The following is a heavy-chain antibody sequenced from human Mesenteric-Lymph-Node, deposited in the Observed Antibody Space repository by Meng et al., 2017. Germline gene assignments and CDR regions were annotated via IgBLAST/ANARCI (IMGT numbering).Heavy chain of an antibody. CDR2: TNPNSGNT. CDR3: ARDPAYYYDSSGYYVY. Sequence: ASVKVSCKASGYTFTSYDINWVRQAPGQGLEWMGWTNPNSGNTGYAQKFQGRVTITRDTSASTAYMELSSLRSEDTAVYYCARDPAYYYDSSGYYVYWGQGTLVTVSS. J-gene: IGHJ4*02. CDR1: GYTFTSYD. V-gene: IGHV1-8*03. D-gene: IGHD3-22*01.